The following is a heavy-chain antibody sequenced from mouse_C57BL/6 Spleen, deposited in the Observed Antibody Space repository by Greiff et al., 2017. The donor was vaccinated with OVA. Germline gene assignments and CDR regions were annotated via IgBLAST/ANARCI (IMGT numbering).Heavy chain of an antibody. V-gene: IGHV1-62-2*01. CDR2: FYPGSGSI. Sequence: QVQLQQSGAELVKPGASVKLSCKASGYTFTEYTIHWVKQRSGQGLEWIGWFYPGSGSIKYNEKFKDKATLTADKSSSTVYMELSRLTSEDSAVYCCARHEDQDHYYGSSYGYFDVWGTGTTVTVSS. CDR1: GYTFTEYT. CDR3: ARHEDQDHYYGSSYGYFDV. D-gene: IGHD1-1*01. J-gene: IGHJ1*03.